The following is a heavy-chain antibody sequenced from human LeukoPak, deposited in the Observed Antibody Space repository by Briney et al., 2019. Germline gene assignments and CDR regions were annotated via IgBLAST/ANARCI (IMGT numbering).Heavy chain of an antibody. D-gene: IGHD1-26*01. J-gene: IGHJ4*02. V-gene: IGHV1-24*01. CDR1: GYTLTEVS. CDR3: STGDSGSELFDY. Sequence: ASVKVSCKVSGYTLTEVSMQWVRHAPGKGREWMGDVDPEDGETIYAQKSQSRVTMTECTSTDTAYIELSSLTSVDKAVYYCSTGDSGSELFDYWGQGTLVTVSS. CDR2: VDPEDGET.